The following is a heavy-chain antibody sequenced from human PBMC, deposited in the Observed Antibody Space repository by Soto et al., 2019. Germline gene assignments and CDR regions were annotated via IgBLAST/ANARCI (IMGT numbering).Heavy chain of an antibody. CDR2: ISADNGNT. CDR3: ARSPSDMAVTGPWFDP. V-gene: IGHV1-18*01. CDR1: GGTFSSYP. Sequence: GASVKVSCKASGGTFSSYPISWVRQAPGQGLAWMGWISADNGNTNYAQNLQGRVTMTTDTSTNTAYMELRSLSSHDTAVYYCARSPSDMAVTGPWFDPWGQGTLVTVSS. D-gene: IGHD5-12*01. J-gene: IGHJ5*02.